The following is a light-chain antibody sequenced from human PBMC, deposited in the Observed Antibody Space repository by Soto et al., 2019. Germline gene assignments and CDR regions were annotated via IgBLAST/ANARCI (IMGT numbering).Light chain of an antibody. V-gene: IGLV2-23*01. Sequence: SVLTQPASVSGSPGKSITISCTGTSSDVGSHKLVSWYQQYPGKAPKLIIFEASKRPSGVSNRFSGSKSGSTASLTISGLQAEDEADYYCCSNADGSAYVFGTGTKVTVL. J-gene: IGLJ1*01. CDR2: EAS. CDR3: CSNADGSAYV. CDR1: SSDVGSHKL.